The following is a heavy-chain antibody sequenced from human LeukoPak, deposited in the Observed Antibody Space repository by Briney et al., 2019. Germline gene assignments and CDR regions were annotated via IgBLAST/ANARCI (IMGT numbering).Heavy chain of an antibody. D-gene: IGHD3-10*01. V-gene: IGHV1-18*01. J-gene: IGHJ4*02. Sequence: ASVKVSCKASGYTFTNYGISWVRQAPGQGLEWMGWISAYNGNTNYAQKLQGRVTMTTDTSTSTAYMELRSPRSDDTAVYYCARDPYYYGSGSYYKPSFDYWGQGTLVTVSS. CDR3: ARDPYYYGSGSYYKPSFDY. CDR1: GYTFTNYG. CDR2: ISAYNGNT.